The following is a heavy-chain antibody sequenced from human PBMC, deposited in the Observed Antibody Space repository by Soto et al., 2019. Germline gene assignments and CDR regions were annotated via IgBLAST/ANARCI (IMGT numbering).Heavy chain of an antibody. Sequence: QVQLVQSGAEVKKPGASVKVSCKASGYIFTDYAIHWVRQAPGQGLEWMAWINAGNGDTKYSQKFQARVTISTDTSASTAYMEVSSLSSEDTAFYFCARSTPDILTGYSIHTTSGFDLWGRGTLVKVSS. CDR1: GYIFTDYA. D-gene: IGHD3-9*01. J-gene: IGHJ2*01. CDR2: INAGNGDT. CDR3: ARSTPDILTGYSIHTTSGFDL. V-gene: IGHV1-3*01.